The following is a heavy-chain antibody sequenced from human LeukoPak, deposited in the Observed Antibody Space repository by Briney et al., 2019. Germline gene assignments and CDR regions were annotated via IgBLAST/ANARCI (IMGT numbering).Heavy chain of an antibody. CDR3: ATDGYCSGGSCSIAAFDY. J-gene: IGHJ4*02. Sequence: GGSLRLSCAASGFTFSSYEMNWVRQAPGKGLGWVSYIISSGSSIYYADSVKGRFTISRDNAKNSLYLQMNSLRVEDTAVYYCATDGYCSGGSCSIAAFDYWGQGTLVTVSS. CDR2: IISSGSSI. CDR1: GFTFSSYE. D-gene: IGHD2-15*01. V-gene: IGHV3-48*03.